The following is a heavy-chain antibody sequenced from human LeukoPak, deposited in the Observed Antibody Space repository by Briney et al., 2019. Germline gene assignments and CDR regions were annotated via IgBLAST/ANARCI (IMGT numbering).Heavy chain of an antibody. J-gene: IGHJ1*01. V-gene: IGHV3-21*04. CDR1: GFTFSGYS. CDR2: ISSSSSYI. Sequence: GGSLRLSCTASGFTFSGYSMNWVRQAPGKGLEWVSIISSSSSYIHYADSVKGRFTISRDNAKNLLYLQMNSLRAEDTAVYYCAKLGGDSSGYYLQLGYFQHWGQGTLVTVSS. D-gene: IGHD3-22*01. CDR3: AKLGGDSSGYYLQLGYFQH.